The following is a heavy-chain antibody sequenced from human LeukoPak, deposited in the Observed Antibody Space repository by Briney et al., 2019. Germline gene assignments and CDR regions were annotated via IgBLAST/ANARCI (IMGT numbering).Heavy chain of an antibody. D-gene: IGHD6-19*01. CDR1: GFTFSSYS. CDR2: ISSSSSYI. Sequence: GGSLRLSCAASGFTFSSYSMNWVRQAPGKGLEWVSSISSSSSYIYYADSVKGRFTISRDNAKNSLYLQMNSLRAEDTAVYYCARDLKVGQWLAYYFDYWGQGTLVTVSS. CDR3: ARDLKVGQWLAYYFDY. J-gene: IGHJ4*02. V-gene: IGHV3-21*01.